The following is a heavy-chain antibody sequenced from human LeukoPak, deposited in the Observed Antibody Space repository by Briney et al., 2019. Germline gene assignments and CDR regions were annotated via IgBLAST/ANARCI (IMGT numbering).Heavy chain of an antibody. CDR3: AKDRPGVPVAGNAHWYFDL. CDR1: GFTFSIYA. CDR2: ISYDGSVR. D-gene: IGHD6-19*01. V-gene: IGHV3-30*04. J-gene: IGHJ2*01. Sequence: GGSLRLSCAASGFTFSIYAMHWVRQAPGKGLEWVAVISYDGSVRYYAESVKGRFTISRDNSKNTLYLQMNSLRVEATAVYYCAKDRPGVPVAGNAHWYFDLWGRGTLVAVSS.